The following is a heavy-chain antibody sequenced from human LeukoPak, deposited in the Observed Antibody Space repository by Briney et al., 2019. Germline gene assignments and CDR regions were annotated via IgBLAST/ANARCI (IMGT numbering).Heavy chain of an antibody. V-gene: IGHV3-48*01. D-gene: IGHD1-26*01. Sequence: GGSLRLSCAASGFTFSSYSMNWVRQAPGKGLEWVSYISSSSSTIYYADSVKGRFTISRDNSKNTLYLQMNSLRAEDTAVYYCAKSAMGSWGQGTLVTVSS. J-gene: IGHJ4*02. CDR1: GFTFSSYS. CDR2: ISSSSSTI. CDR3: AKSAMGS.